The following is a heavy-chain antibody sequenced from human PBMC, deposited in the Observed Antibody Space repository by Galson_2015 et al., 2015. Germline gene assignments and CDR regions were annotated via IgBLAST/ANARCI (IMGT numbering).Heavy chain of an antibody. CDR3: ARERKQVATPMDV. Sequence: SLRLSCAASGFTFSYYGMYWIRQAPGRGLEWVSYISSSARNIYYADSVKGRFTISRDNAKNSVYLQMNSLGAEDTAVYYCARERKQVATPMDVWGKGTPVTVSS. J-gene: IGHJ6*04. D-gene: IGHD5-12*01. V-gene: IGHV3-48*03. CDR1: GFTFSYYG. CDR2: ISSSARNI.